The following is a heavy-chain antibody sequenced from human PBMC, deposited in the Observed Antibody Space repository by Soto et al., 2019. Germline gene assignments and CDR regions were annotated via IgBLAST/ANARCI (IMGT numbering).Heavy chain of an antibody. J-gene: IGHJ4*02. CDR1: GFTVSSNY. Sequence: EVQLVESGGGLVQPGGSLRLSCAASGFTVSSNYMSWVRQAPGKGLEWVSVIYSGGSTYYADSVKGRFTISRDNSKNTLYLQMNSLRAEDTAVYYCARDLVVGATTGGLIWGQGTLVTVSS. D-gene: IGHD1-26*01. CDR3: ARDLVVGATTGGLI. V-gene: IGHV3-66*01. CDR2: IYSGGST.